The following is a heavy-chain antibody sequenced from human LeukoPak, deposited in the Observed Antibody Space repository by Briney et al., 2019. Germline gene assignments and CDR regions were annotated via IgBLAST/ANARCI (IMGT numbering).Heavy chain of an antibody. CDR3: ARSRTIYMATIASEGFYFDY. CDR2: IYYSGST. CDR1: GGSISSGDYY. D-gene: IGHD5-24*01. J-gene: IGHJ4*02. V-gene: IGHV4-31*03. Sequence: PSETLSLTCTVSGGSISSGDYYWSWIRQHPGKGLEWIGYIYYSGSTYYNPSLKSRVTISVDTSKNQFSLKLSYVTAADTAVYYCARSRTIYMATIASEGFYFDYWGQGTLVTVSS.